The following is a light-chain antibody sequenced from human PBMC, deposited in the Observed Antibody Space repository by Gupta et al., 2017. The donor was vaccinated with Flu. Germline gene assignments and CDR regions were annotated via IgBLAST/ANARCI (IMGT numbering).Light chain of an antibody. CDR2: GAS. CDR1: QSVSSSY. CDR3: QQYGSSPFT. J-gene: IGKJ3*01. V-gene: IGKV3-20*01. Sequence: EIVLTQSPGTLSLSPGERATLSCRASQSVSSSYLAWYQQKPGQAPRLLIYGASSRATGIPDRFSGSGSGTDFTLTISRLEPEDFAVYYCQQYGSSPFTFGPGTXVDIK.